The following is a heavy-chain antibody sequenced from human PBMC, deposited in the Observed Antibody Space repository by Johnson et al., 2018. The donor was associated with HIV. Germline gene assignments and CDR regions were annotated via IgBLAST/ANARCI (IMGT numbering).Heavy chain of an antibody. D-gene: IGHD3-22*01. CDR3: ARGFVRISMILVADAFDM. J-gene: IGHJ3*02. CDR2: VNWNADTT. CDR1: GFNLDDYG. V-gene: IGHV3-20*04. Sequence: VQLVESGGTVVRPGGSLRLSCAASGFNLDDYGMSWVRQAPGKGLEWVSGVNWNADTTSYAGSVKGRFTISRDTAKKSLYLQMTSLRVEDTALYYCARGFVRISMILVADAFDMWGQGTMVTVSS.